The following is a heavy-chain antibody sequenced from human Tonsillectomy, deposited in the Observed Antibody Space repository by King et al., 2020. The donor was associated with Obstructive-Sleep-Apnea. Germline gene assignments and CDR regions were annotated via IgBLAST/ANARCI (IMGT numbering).Heavy chain of an antibody. V-gene: IGHV3-30*18. J-gene: IGHJ4*02. Sequence: VQLVESGGGVVQPGRSLRLSCAASGFTFSSYGMHWVRPAPGKGLEGVAGILYDGSEKFYADSVKGRFTISRDNSKNTLYLQGISLRTEERAVYYCAKLLWFGEYNDYWGQGTLVTVSS. CDR3: AKLLWFGEYNDY. CDR1: GFTFSSYG. CDR2: ILYDGSEK. D-gene: IGHD3-10*01.